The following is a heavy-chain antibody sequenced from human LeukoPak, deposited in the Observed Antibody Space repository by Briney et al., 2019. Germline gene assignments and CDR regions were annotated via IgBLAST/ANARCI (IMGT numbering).Heavy chain of an antibody. CDR1: GYTFTGYY. CDR2: INPNSGGT. V-gene: IGHV1-2*02. CDR3: ARDIVVVPAAPNFGY. Sequence: ASVKVSCKASGYTFTGYYMHWVRQAPGQGLEWMGWINPNSGGTNYAQKFQGRVTMTRDTSISTAYMELSRLRSDDTAVYYCARDIVVVPAAPNFGYWGQGTLVTVSS. J-gene: IGHJ4*02. D-gene: IGHD2-2*01.